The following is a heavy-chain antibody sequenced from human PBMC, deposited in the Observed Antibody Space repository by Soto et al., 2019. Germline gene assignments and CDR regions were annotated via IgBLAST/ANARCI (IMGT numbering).Heavy chain of an antibody. D-gene: IGHD3-22*01. CDR1: GFTFSSYA. V-gene: IGHV3-30-3*01. J-gene: IGHJ4*02. CDR3: ARGRKGYYYDSSGYFSDY. Sequence: QVQLVESGGGVVQPGRSLRLSCAASGFTFSSYAMHWVRQAPGKGLEWVAVISYDGSNKYYADSVKGRFTISRDNSKNTLYLQMNSLRAEDTAVYYCARGRKGYYYDSSGYFSDYWGQGTLVTVSS. CDR2: ISYDGSNK.